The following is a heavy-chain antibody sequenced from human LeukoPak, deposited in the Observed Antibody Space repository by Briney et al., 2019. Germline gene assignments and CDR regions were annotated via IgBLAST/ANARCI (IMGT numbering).Heavy chain of an antibody. CDR3: TRESVLWFGDLLSYYYYYYMDV. D-gene: IGHD3-10*01. Sequence: GGSLRLSCTGSGFMFGDYAMSWVRQAPGKGLEWVAFIRSDAYGGTTEYAASVKGRFTISRDDSKSIAYLQMNSLKTEDTAVYYCTRESVLWFGDLLSYYYYYYMDVWGKGTTVTISS. V-gene: IGHV3-49*04. CDR1: GFMFGDYA. J-gene: IGHJ6*03. CDR2: IRSDAYGGTT.